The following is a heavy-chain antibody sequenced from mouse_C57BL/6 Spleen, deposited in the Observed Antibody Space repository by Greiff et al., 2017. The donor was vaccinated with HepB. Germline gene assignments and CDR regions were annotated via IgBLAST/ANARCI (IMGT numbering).Heavy chain of an antibody. D-gene: IGHD1-1*01. Sequence: QVQLQQPGAELVKPGASVKLSCKASGYTFTSYWMHWVKQRPGQGLEWIGMIHPNSGSTNYNEKFKSKATLTVDKSSSTAYMQRSSLTSEDSAVYDCARNIYYGSSYYWYFDVWGTGTTVTVSS. CDR2: IHPNSGST. CDR3: ARNIYYGSSYYWYFDV. CDR1: GYTFTSYW. J-gene: IGHJ1*03. V-gene: IGHV1-64*01.